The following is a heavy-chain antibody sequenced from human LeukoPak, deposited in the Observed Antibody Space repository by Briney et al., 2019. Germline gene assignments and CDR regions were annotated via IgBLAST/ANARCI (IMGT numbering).Heavy chain of an antibody. V-gene: IGHV6-1*01. CDR3: ARQSRRDNYYGISGYSKRGYTFDY. D-gene: IGHD3-22*01. CDR1: GDSLSSNSAA. CDR2: KYYRTKWYN. J-gene: IGHJ4*02. Sequence: SQTLSLTCAISGDSLSSNSAAWNWNRHSPWRGLEWLGRKYYRTKWYNDYAVSVKSRITINPDTSKNQFSMKLSSVTAADTAVYYCARQSRRDNYYGISGYSKRGYTFDYWGQGTLVTVSS.